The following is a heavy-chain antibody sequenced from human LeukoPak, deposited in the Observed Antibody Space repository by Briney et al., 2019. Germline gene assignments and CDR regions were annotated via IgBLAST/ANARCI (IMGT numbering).Heavy chain of an antibody. CDR3: ARFHGSGLGRPYYYGMDV. Sequence: PSETLSLTCTVSGGSISSGGYYWSWIRQHPGKGLEWIGYIYYSGSTYYNPSLKSRVTISVDTAKNQFSLKLSSVTAADTAVYYCARFHGSGLGRPYYYGMDVWGQGTTVTVSS. J-gene: IGHJ6*02. V-gene: IGHV4-31*03. CDR1: GGSISSGGYY. D-gene: IGHD3-10*01. CDR2: IYYSGST.